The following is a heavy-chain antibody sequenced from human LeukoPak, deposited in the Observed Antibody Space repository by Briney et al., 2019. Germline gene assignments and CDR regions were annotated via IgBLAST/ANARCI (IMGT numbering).Heavy chain of an antibody. CDR3: ARDSGPPAGATPYYYYYYGMDV. CDR1: GYTFTSYD. Sequence: ASVKVSCKASGYTFTSYDINWVRQATGQGLEWMGWMNPNSGNTGYAQKFQGRVTMTRNTSISTAYMELSSLRSEDTAVYYCARDSGPPAGATPYYYYYYGMDVWGQGTTVTVSS. J-gene: IGHJ6*02. D-gene: IGHD2-2*01. CDR2: MNPNSGNT. V-gene: IGHV1-8*01.